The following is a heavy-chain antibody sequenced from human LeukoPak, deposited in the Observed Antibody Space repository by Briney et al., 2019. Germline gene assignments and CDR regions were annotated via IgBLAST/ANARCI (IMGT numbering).Heavy chain of an antibody. V-gene: IGHV4-31*03. Sequence: SQTLSLTCTVSGGSISSGGYYWSWIRQHPGKGLEWIGYIHYSGSTYYNPSLKSRVTISVDTSENQFSLKLSSVTAADTAVYYCARDRRDGFNGGMDVWGQGTTVTVSS. CDR1: GGSISSGGYY. D-gene: IGHD5-24*01. CDR2: IHYSGST. J-gene: IGHJ6*02. CDR3: ARDRRDGFNGGMDV.